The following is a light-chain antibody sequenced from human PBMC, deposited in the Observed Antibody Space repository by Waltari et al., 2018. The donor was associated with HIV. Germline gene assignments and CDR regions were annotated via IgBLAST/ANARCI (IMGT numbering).Light chain of an antibody. CDR1: SGHSTYG. CDR3: QTWDTGIGV. J-gene: IGLJ3*02. CDR2: INTDGTN. V-gene: IGLV4-69*01. Sequence: QLMLTQSPSVSASLGASVKLTCTLYSGHSTYGLAWHYSYGIAWHQQQPEKGPRFCVKINTDGTNNTGDGISDRFSVSSSGADFFLTISGLQPEDEADYYCQTWDTGIGVFGGGTKLTVL.